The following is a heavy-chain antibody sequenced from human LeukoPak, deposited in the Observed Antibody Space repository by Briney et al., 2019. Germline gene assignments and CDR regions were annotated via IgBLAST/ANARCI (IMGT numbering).Heavy chain of an antibody. Sequence: ASVKLSCKASGYTFTRYGISWGRQAPGQGLEWMGWIGAYNGNTNYAQKLQGRVTMTTDTSTSTAYMELRSLRSDDTAVYYCARDLPLIVGATLTDYWGQGTLVTVSS. CDR3: ARDLPLIVGATLTDY. V-gene: IGHV1-18*01. D-gene: IGHD1-26*01. CDR1: GYTFTRYG. J-gene: IGHJ4*02. CDR2: IGAYNGNT.